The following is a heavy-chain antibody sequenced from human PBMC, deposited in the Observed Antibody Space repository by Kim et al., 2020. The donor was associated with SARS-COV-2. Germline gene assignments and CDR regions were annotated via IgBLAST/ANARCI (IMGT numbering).Heavy chain of an antibody. V-gene: IGHV1-69*13. J-gene: IGHJ3*02. CDR2: IIPIFGTA. CDR1: GGTFSSYA. D-gene: IGHD3-22*01. Sequence: SVKFSCKASGGTFSSYAISWVRQAPGQGLEWMGGIIPIFGTANYAQKFQGRVTITADESTSTAYMELSSLRSEDTAVYYCARWGENSDYYDSSGPDAFDIWGQGTMVTVSS. CDR3: ARWGENSDYYDSSGPDAFDI.